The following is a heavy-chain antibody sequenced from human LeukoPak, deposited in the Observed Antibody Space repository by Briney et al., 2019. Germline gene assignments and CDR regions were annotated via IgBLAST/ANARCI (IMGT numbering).Heavy chain of an antibody. D-gene: IGHD6-13*01. Sequence: ASVKVSCKASGYTFTGYYMHWVRQAPGQGLEWMGWISAYNGNTNYAQKLQGRVTMTTDTSTSTAYMELRSLRSDDTAVYYCARELAGYSSSWYGYWGQGTLVTVSS. CDR3: ARELAGYSSSWYGY. CDR1: GYTFTGYY. V-gene: IGHV1-18*04. CDR2: ISAYNGNT. J-gene: IGHJ4*02.